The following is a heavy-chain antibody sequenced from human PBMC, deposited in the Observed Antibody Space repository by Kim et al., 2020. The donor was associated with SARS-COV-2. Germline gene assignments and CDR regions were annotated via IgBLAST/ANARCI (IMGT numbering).Heavy chain of an antibody. J-gene: IGHJ5*02. CDR2: IYSGGSST. CDR1: GFTFSSYA. CDR3: AKGSAIPPYFDWFSDSGMEERNWFDP. V-gene: IGHV3-23*03. D-gene: IGHD3-9*01. Sequence: GGSLRLSCAASGFTFSSYAMSWVRQAPGKGLEWVSVIYSGGSSTYYADSVKGRFTISRDNSKNTLYLQMNSLRAEDTAVYYCAKGSAIPPYFDWFSDSGMEERNWFDPWGQGTLVTVSS.